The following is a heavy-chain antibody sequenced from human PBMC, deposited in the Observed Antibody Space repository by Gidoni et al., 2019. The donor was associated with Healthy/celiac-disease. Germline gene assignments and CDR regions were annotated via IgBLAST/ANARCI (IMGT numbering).Heavy chain of an antibody. V-gene: IGHV3-49*05. CDR2: IRSKAYGGTT. CDR3: TSFSSGYFSLNDAFDI. Sequence: EVQLVESGGGLVKPGRSLRLSCTASGFTFGDYAMSWFRQAPGKGLEWVGFIRSKAYGGTTEYAASVKGRFTISRDDSKSIAYLQMNSLKTEDTAVYYCTSFSSGYFSLNDAFDIWGQGTMVTVSS. D-gene: IGHD3-22*01. J-gene: IGHJ3*02. CDR1: GFTFGDYA.